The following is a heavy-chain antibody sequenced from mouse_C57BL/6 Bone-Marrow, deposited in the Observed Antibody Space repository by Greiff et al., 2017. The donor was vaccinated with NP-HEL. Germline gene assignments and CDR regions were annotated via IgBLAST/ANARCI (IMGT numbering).Heavy chain of an antibody. J-gene: IGHJ1*03. CDR2: INPDSSTI. D-gene: IGHD1-1*01. CDR1: GIDFSRYW. V-gene: IGHV4-1*01. CDR3: ARYQFISTVVYWYFDV. Sequence: EVQLQESGGGLVQPGGSLKLSCAASGIDFSRYWMSWVRRAPGKGLEWIGEINPDSSTINYAPSLKDKFIISRDNAKNTLYLQMSKVRSEDTALYYCARYQFISTVVYWYFDVWGTGTTVTVSS.